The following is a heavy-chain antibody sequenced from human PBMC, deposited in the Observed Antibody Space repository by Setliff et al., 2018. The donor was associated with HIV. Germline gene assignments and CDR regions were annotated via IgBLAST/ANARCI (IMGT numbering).Heavy chain of an antibody. J-gene: IGHJ5*02. V-gene: IGHV4-59*08. D-gene: IGHD3-3*01. CDR2: IFYTGST. Sequence: SETLSLTCTVSGGSMSSQYWSWIRQPPGKGLEWIGDIFYTGSTNYNPSLKSRVTISIDTSKNQFSLKLSSVTAADTAVYYCARQRGGRVTIFGVSGGWFDPWGQGTLVTVSS. CDR1: GGSMSSQY. CDR3: ARQRGGRVTIFGVSGGWFDP.